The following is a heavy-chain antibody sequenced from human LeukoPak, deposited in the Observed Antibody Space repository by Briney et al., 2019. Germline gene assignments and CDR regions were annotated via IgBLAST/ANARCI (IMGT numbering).Heavy chain of an antibody. D-gene: IGHD3-10*01. Sequence: SETLSLTCAVSGGSISSGGYSWSWIRQPPGKGLGWIGYIYHSGSTYYNPSLESRVTISVDRSKNQFSLKLSSVTAADTAVYYCARGDYYGSGTTFDYWGQGTLVTVSS. CDR1: GGSISSGGYS. J-gene: IGHJ4*02. V-gene: IGHV4-30-2*01. CDR3: ARGDYYGSGTTFDY. CDR2: IYHSGST.